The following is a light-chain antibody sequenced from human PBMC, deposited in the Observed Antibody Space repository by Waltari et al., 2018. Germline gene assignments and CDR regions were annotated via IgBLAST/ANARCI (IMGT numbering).Light chain of an antibody. CDR2: DTS. CDR3: QHYERLPAT. J-gene: IGKJ2*01. Sequence: EILLTQSPGTLSLSPGERATLSCRASQSISRALAWYQQKPGQAPRLLIFDTSKRATGIPDRFSGSGSGTDFSLTISRLEPEDFAVYYSQHYERLPATFGQGTKVEIK. CDR1: QSISRAL. V-gene: IGKV3-20*01.